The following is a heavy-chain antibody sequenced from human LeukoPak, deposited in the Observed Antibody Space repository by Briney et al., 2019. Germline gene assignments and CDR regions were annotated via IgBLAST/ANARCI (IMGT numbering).Heavy chain of an antibody. V-gene: IGHV4-4*09. Sequence: PSETLSLTCTVSGSISSYYWSWIRQPPGKGLEWIGYIYTSGSTNYNPSLKSRVTISVDTSKNQFSLKLSSVTAADTAVYYCARDRRDDFWSGVFDYWGQGTLVTVSS. J-gene: IGHJ4*02. CDR3: ARDRRDDFWSGVFDY. CDR2: IYTSGST. CDR1: GSISSYY. D-gene: IGHD3-3*01.